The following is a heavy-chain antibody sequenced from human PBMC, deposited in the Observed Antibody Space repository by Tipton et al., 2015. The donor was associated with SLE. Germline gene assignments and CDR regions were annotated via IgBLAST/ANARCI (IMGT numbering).Heavy chain of an antibody. CDR3: AREKGDGVLRFLEWSAGYFDL. V-gene: IGHV1-18*01. Sequence: QVQLVQSGAEVKKPGASVKVSCKASGYTVTSYGINWVRQAPGQGLEWMGWISAYNGDTNYAQKVQGRITMTTDTSTSTAYMELSSLRSEETAVYYCAREKGDGVLRFLEWSAGYFDLWGRDTLVTVSS. CDR1: GYTVTSYG. D-gene: IGHD3-3*01. CDR2: ISAYNGDT. J-gene: IGHJ2*01.